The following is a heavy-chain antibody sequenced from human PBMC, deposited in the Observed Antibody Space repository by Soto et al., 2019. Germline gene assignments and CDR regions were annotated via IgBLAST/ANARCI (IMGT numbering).Heavy chain of an antibody. D-gene: IGHD2-2*01. CDR2: ISSGGGSP. Sequence: PGGSLRLSCAASGFTFSDYAMSWVRQAPGEGLEWVSAISSGGGSPYYADSVKGRFTISRNNSQSTLFLQMNSLRAGDAAVYYCVKGDGRIVPRHFDCWGQGTLVTVSS. V-gene: IGHV3-23*01. CDR1: GFTFSDYA. CDR3: VKGDGRIVPRHFDC. J-gene: IGHJ4*02.